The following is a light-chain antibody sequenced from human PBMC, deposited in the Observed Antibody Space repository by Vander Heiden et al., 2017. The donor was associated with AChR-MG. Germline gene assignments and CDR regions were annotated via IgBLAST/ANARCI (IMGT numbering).Light chain of an antibody. V-gene: IGLV1-47*01. Sequence: SVLTQPPPPSGTPGQRVTISGAGSSSNIGSNYVYWYQQLPGTAPKLLNYRNNQRPSGVPDRFSGSKSCTSASLAISGLRSEDEADYYCAAWDDSLSGYVFGTGTKVTVL. J-gene: IGLJ1*01. CDR2: RNN. CDR1: SSNIGSNY. CDR3: AAWDDSLSGYV.